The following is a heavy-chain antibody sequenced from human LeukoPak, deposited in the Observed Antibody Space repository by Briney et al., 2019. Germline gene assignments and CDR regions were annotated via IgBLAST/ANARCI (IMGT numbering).Heavy chain of an antibody. D-gene: IGHD4-17*01. CDR3: AREDPGDYADSLGH. V-gene: IGHV3-23*01. J-gene: IGHJ4*02. CDR1: GFTFSNYG. CDR2: ISGRVSGT. Sequence: GGSLRLSCVASGFTFSNYGLAWVRQAPGKGLEWVSAISGRVSGTYYAGSVRGRFTISRDNSKNTLYLQMNSLRAEDTAVYYCAREDPGDYADSLGHWGQGTLVTVSS.